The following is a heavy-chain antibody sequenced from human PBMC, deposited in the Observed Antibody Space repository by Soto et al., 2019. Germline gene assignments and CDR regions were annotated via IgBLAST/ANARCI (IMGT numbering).Heavy chain of an antibody. D-gene: IGHD4-4*01. Sequence: ESLKISCKGSGYSFTSYWISWVRQMPGKGLEWMGRIDPSDSYTNYSPSFQGHVTISADKSISTAYLQWSSLKASDTAMYYCARHYSPPPAYYYYGMDVWGQGTTVTVSS. CDR3: ARHYSPPPAYYYYGMDV. V-gene: IGHV5-10-1*01. J-gene: IGHJ6*02. CDR1: GYSFTSYW. CDR2: IDPSDSYT.